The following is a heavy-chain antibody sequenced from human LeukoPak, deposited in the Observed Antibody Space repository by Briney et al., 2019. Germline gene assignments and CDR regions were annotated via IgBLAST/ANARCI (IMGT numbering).Heavy chain of an antibody. V-gene: IGHV3-7*01. CDR3: AREWNYYGSGIMDV. Sequence: QPGWSLRLSCAASGFTFSSYWMSWVRQAPGEGLEWVANIKQDGVEKYYVGSVKGRFTVSRDNAKNSLYLQMNSLRAEDTAVYYCAREWNYYGSGIMDVWGKGTTVTVSS. CDR1: GFTFSSYW. J-gene: IGHJ6*04. D-gene: IGHD3-10*01. CDR2: IKQDGVEK.